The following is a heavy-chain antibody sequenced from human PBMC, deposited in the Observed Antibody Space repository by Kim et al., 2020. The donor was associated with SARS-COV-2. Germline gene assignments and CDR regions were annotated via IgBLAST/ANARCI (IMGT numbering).Heavy chain of an antibody. CDR3: AKEGGIGLRYFDWLLDIDY. J-gene: IGHJ4*02. Sequence: GRFTISRDNAKNSLYLQMNSLRAEDTALYYCAKEGGIGLRYFDWLLDIDYWGQGTLVTVSS. V-gene: IGHV3-9*01. D-gene: IGHD3-9*01.